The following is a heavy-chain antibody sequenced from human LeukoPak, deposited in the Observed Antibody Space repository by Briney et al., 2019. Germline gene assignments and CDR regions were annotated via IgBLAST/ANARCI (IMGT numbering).Heavy chain of an antibody. V-gene: IGHV3-74*01. CDR3: AKTSLSDPSGHYYYMDV. Sequence: GGSLRLSCAASGFTFSSFWMHWVRQAPGKGLVWVSRINSDGSSTTYADSVKARFTISRDNSQNTVSLQLNNLRIEDTALYYCAKTSLSDPSGHYYYMDVWGKGTTVTVSS. CDR2: INSDGSST. J-gene: IGHJ6*03. D-gene: IGHD3-3*01. CDR1: GFTFSSFW.